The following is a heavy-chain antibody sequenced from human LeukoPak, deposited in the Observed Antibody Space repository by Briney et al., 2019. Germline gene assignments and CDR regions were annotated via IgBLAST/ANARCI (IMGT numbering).Heavy chain of an antibody. D-gene: IGHD6-19*01. V-gene: IGHV3-33*01. J-gene: IGHJ4*02. Sequence: PGRSLRLSCAASGFTFSSYGMHWVRQAPGKGLEWVAVIWYDGSNKYYADSVKGRFTISRDNSKNTLYLQVNSLRAEDTAVYYCASTSGWYEPIDYWGQGTLVTVS. CDR2: IWYDGSNK. CDR1: GFTFSSYG. CDR3: ASTSGWYEPIDY.